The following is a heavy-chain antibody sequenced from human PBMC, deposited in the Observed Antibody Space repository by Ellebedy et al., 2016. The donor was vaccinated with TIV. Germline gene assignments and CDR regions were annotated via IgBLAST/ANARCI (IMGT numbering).Heavy chain of an antibody. V-gene: IGHV3-23*01. CDR1: GFTFSSYA. CDR3: AKDKVFGDSRWEIDV. CDR2: ITAGGDKT. D-gene: IGHD4-17*01. J-gene: IGHJ6*02. Sequence: GESLKISCAASGFTFSSYAMSWVRQAPGKGLEWVSGITAGGDKTYYADSGKGRFTISRDNSKNTLYLQMNSLRAEDTAVYYCAKDKVFGDSRWEIDVWGQGITVTVSS.